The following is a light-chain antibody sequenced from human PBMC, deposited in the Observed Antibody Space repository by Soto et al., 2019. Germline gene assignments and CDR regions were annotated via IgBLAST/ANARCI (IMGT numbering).Light chain of an antibody. V-gene: IGLV1-51*01. Sequence: QSVLTQPPSVSAAPGQKVTTACSGSTSIVGGNSVSWYQQLPGTAPKLLIDDDNKRPSGIPDRFSGSKSGTSATLGITGFQTGDEADYYCGSWDSSLSAYVFGTGTKVTVL. CDR2: DDN. J-gene: IGLJ1*01. CDR1: TSIVGGNS. CDR3: GSWDSSLSAYV.